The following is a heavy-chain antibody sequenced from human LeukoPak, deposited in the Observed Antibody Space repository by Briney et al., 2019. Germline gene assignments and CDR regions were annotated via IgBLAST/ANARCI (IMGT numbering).Heavy chain of an antibody. J-gene: IGHJ4*02. Sequence: ASVKVSCKASGYTFTSYGISWVRQAPGQGLEWMGWISAYNGNTNYAQKPQGRVTMTTDTSTSTAYMELRSLRSDDTAVYYCARGLRGYSYGMVDYWGQGTLVTVSS. V-gene: IGHV1-18*04. CDR2: ISAYNGNT. CDR1: GYTFTSYG. CDR3: ARGLRGYSYGMVDY. D-gene: IGHD5-18*01.